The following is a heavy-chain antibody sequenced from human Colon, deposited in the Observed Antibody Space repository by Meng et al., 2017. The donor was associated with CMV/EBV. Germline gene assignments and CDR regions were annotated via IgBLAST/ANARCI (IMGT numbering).Heavy chain of an antibody. CDR2: VHYNGAT. J-gene: IGHJ1*01. D-gene: IGHD3-3*01. CDR3: AKELRFSEWSSGF. Sequence: LQLQESGPGVVKPSETLSLTCTVSGGSISNSNHYWGWIRQAPAKGLEWIGTVHYNGATRYNPSLASRGIISVDTSKNQFSLKLTSVTAADTAIYYCAKELRFSEWSSGFWGQGILVTVSS. V-gene: IGHV4-39*07. CDR1: GGSISNSNHY.